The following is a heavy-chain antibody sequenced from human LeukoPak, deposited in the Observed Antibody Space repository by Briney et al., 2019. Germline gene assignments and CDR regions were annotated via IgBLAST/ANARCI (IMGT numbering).Heavy chain of an antibody. CDR1: GFTFSNHI. CDR3: ARDAYHSGDLDP. CDR2: IRFDGTNR. J-gene: IGHJ5*02. Sequence: GGSLRLSCAASGFTFSNHIMHRVRQAPGKGLEWVSFIRFDGTNRHYVDSVKGRFTISRDNPNNMLYLQMNSLKFDDTAVYYCARDAYHSGDLDPWGEGTLVIVSS. V-gene: IGHV3-30*02. D-gene: IGHD7-27*01.